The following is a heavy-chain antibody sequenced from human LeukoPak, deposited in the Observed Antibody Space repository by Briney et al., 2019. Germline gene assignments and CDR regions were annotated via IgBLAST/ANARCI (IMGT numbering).Heavy chain of an antibody. CDR1: GYTFTGYH. V-gene: IGHV1-2*06. D-gene: IGHD4-17*01. CDR3: ARDPVYGDYAFDY. J-gene: IGHJ4*02. CDR2: INPYSGDT. Sequence: ASVKVSCKASGYTFTGYHIHWVRQAPGQGLEWMGRINPYSGDTNFAQKFQGRVTMTRDTSITTAYMDLSSLTPDDMAVYFCARDPVYGDYAFDYWGQGTLVTVSS.